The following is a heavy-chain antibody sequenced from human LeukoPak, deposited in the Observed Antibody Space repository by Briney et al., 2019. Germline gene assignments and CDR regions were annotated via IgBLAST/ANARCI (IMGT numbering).Heavy chain of an antibody. CDR2: IYTGGST. J-gene: IGHJ3*02. V-gene: IGHV4-59*10. CDR3: AVTYYYDSSGYYYSAFDI. Sequence: SETLSLTCAVYGGFFSDYYWSWIRQPAGKGLEWIGRIYTGGSTNYNPSLKSRVTMSVDTSKNQFSLKLSSVTAADTAVYYCAVTYYYDSSGYYYSAFDIWGQGTMVTVSS. CDR1: GGFFSDYY. D-gene: IGHD3-22*01.